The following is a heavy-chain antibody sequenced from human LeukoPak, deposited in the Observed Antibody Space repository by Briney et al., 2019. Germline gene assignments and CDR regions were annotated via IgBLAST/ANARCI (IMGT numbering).Heavy chain of an antibody. Sequence: GGSLRLSCVASGFTFDDYGMSWVRQAPGKGLEWGSGINWNGGSTGYADSVKGRFTISRDNAKNSLYLQMNSLRAEDTALYYCARVASDSNAHGRWFDPWGQGTLVTVSS. CDR3: ARVASDSNAHGRWFDP. V-gene: IGHV3-20*04. D-gene: IGHD3-22*01. CDR1: GFTFDDYG. CDR2: INWNGGST. J-gene: IGHJ5*02.